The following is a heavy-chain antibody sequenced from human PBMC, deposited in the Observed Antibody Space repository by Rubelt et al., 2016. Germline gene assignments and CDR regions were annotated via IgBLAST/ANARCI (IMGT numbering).Heavy chain of an antibody. D-gene: IGHD5-12*01. CDR1: GYTFTSYG. V-gene: IGHV1-18*01. CDR3: ARDPTTRFTSTGWFDP. Sequence: QVQLVQSGAEVKKPGASVKVSCKASGYTFTSYGISWVRQAPGQGLEWMGWISAYNGNTNYAQKVQGIVTMTQATSTSTSYVGLRSLRSDDTAVYYCARDPTTRFTSTGWFDPWGQGTLVTVSS. J-gene: IGHJ5*02. CDR2: ISAYNGNT.